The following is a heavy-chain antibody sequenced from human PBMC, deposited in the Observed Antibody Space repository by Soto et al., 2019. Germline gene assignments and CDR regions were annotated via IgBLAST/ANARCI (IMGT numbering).Heavy chain of an antibody. V-gene: IGHV3-30*18. CDR3: AKSPQWVAKGGMDV. D-gene: IGHD1-26*01. CDR1: GYTLSSYG. CDR2: ISNDGIKK. Sequence: QVQLVESGGGVVQPGGSLRLSCAASGYTLSSYGVHWVRQAPGKGLEWVAVISNDGIKKNYGESAKGRFTISRDNSKNTLYLQMNSLRTEDTAVYYCAKSPQWVAKGGMDVWGQGTTVTVSS. J-gene: IGHJ6*02.